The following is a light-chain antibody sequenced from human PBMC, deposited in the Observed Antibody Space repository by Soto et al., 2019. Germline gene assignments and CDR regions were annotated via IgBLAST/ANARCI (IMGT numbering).Light chain of an antibody. CDR3: QQYGGSPLT. V-gene: IGKV3-20*01. CDR1: QSVSSSY. CDR2: GAS. Sequence: VLTQSPGTLSLSPGERATLSCRASQSVSSSYLAWYQQKPGQAPRLLIYGASSRATGIPDRFSGSGSGTDFTLTISSLEPEDFAVYYCQQYGGSPLTFGGGTKVDIK. J-gene: IGKJ4*01.